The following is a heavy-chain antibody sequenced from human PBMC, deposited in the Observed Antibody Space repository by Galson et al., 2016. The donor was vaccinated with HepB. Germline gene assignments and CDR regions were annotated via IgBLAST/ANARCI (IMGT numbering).Heavy chain of an antibody. CDR2: IYPSDSYT. J-gene: IGHJ4*02. CDR3: AILPLASCASDNYCPEY. CDR1: GYSFTSYW. V-gene: IGHV5-10-1*01. D-gene: IGHD5-24*01. Sequence: QSGAEVKKPGESLRISCKGSGYSFTSYWISWVRQMPGKGLEWMGRIYPSDSYTNYSPSFQGHVTISSDKSTSTVHLQWGSLKASDTATYFCAILPLASCASDNYCPEYWGQGTLVTVSS.